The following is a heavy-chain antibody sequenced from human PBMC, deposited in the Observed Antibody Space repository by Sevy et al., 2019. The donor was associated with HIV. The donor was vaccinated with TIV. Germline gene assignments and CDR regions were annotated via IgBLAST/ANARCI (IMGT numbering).Heavy chain of an antibody. CDR3: ARVNATVSRRGLRYYYYGTDV. CDR2: INEDGTEK. J-gene: IGHJ6*02. CDR1: GFTFSTYW. D-gene: IGHD2-2*01. Sequence: GGSLRLSCAASGFTFSTYWMSWFRQAPGKGLEWVANINEDGTEKFYVDSVKGRFTMSRDNAKNSLYLQMNSLRAEDAAVYYCARVNATVSRRGLRYYYYGTDVWGQGTTVTVSS. V-gene: IGHV3-7*01.